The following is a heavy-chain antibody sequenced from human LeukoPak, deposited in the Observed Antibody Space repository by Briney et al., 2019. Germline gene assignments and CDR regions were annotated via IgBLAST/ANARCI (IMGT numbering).Heavy chain of an antibody. CDR2: IGTAGDT. CDR1: GFTFSSYD. V-gene: IGHV3-13*01. CDR3: ARGGVLRYSPFDY. D-gene: IGHD3-9*01. Sequence: PGGSLRLSCAASGFTFSSYDMHWVRQATGKGLEWVSAIGTAGDTYYPGSVKGRFTISRENAKNSLYLQMNSLRAGDTAVYYCARGGVLRYSPFDYWGQGTLVTVSS. J-gene: IGHJ4*02.